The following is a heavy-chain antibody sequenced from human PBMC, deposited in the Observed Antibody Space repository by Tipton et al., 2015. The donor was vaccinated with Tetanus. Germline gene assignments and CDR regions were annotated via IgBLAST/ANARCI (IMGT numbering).Heavy chain of an antibody. CDR3: ARYYSSSPADYYSYGMDV. J-gene: IGHJ6*02. D-gene: IGHD6-13*01. V-gene: IGHV3-7*01. CDR2: IKQDGSEK. Sequence: SLRLSCAASGFTFSSYWMSWVRQAPGKGLEWVGSIKQDGSEKYYVDSVQGRFTISRDNDKNSLYLQMNSLRAGDTAVYYCARYYSSSPADYYSYGMDVWGQGTTVTVSS. CDR1: GFTFSSYW.